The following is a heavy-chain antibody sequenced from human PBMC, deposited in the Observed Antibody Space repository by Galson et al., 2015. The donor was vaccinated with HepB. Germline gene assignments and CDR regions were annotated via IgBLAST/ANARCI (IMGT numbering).Heavy chain of an antibody. D-gene: IGHD3-22*01. CDR3: ARVYYDSSGYCCGYFDY. CDR2: ISYDGSNK. V-gene: IGHV3-30-3*01. CDR1: GFTFSRYA. J-gene: IGHJ4*02. Sequence: SLRLSCAASGFTFSRYAMHWVRQAPGKGLEWVAVISYDGSNKYYADSVKGRFTISRDNSENTLYLQMNSLRPEDTAEYYCARVYYDSSGYCCGYFDYWGQGTQVTVSS.